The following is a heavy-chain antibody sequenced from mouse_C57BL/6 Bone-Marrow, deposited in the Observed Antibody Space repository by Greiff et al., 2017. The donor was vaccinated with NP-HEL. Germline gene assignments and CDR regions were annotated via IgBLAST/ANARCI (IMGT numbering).Heavy chain of an antibody. V-gene: IGHV1-26*01. D-gene: IGHD1-1*01. CDR3: ARGGFTTVVATRYFDV. CDR2: INPNNGGT. CDR1: GYRFTDYY. Sequence: EVQLQQSGPELVKPGASVKISCKASGYRFTDYYMNWVKQSHGKSLEWIGDINPNNGGTSYNQKFKGKATLTVDKSSSAAYRELRSLTSEDSAVYYCARGGFTTVVATRYFDVWGTGTTVTVSS. J-gene: IGHJ1*03.